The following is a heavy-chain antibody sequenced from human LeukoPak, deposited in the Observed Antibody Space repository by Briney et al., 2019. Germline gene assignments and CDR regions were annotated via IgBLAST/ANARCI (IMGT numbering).Heavy chain of an antibody. CDR1: GGSISSGGYY. CDR2: IYYIGST. Sequence: SETLSLTCTVSGGSISSGGYYWSWIRQHPGKGLEWIGYIYYIGSTYYNPSLKSRVTISVDTSKNQFSPKLSSVTAADTAVYYCAREPIYAHAFDIWGQGTVVTVSS. J-gene: IGHJ3*02. V-gene: IGHV4-31*03. D-gene: IGHD2-2*01. CDR3: AREPIYAHAFDI.